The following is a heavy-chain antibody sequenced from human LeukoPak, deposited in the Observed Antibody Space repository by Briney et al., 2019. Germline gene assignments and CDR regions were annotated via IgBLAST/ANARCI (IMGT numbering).Heavy chain of an antibody. CDR3: AKDHGSGSYYMGYFDY. V-gene: IGHV3-9*01. CDR1: GFTFDDYA. J-gene: IGHJ4*02. D-gene: IGHD3-10*01. Sequence: GGSLRLSCAASGFTFDDYAMHWVRQAPGKGLEWVSGISWNSDSIGYADSVKGRFIISRDNAKNSLYLQMNSLRAEDTAVYYCAKDHGSGSYYMGYFDYWGQGTLVTVSS. CDR2: ISWNSDSI.